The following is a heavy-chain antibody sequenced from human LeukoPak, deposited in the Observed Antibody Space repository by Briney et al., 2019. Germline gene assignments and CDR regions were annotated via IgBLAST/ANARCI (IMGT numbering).Heavy chain of an antibody. Sequence: ASVKVSCKASGYSFVGYGIAWVRQAPGQGLEWMGWISAYNGNTNYAQKLQGRVTVTTDTSTSTAYMELRSLRSDDTAVYYCARADLIVVPADYWGQGTLVTVSS. CDR1: GYSFVGYG. D-gene: IGHD2-2*01. CDR3: ARADLIVVPADY. V-gene: IGHV1-18*01. CDR2: ISAYNGNT. J-gene: IGHJ4*02.